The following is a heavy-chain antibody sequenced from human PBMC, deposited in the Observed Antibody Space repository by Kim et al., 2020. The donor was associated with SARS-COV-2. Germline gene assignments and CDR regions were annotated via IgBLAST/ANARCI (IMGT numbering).Heavy chain of an antibody. CDR2: IYYSGST. CDR3: ARGPMVRGAPFDY. J-gene: IGHJ4*02. Sequence: SETLSLTCTVSGGSISSGGYYWSWIRQHPGKGLEWIGYIYYSGSTYYNPSLKSRVTISVDTSKNQFSLKLSSVTAADTAVYYCARGPMVRGAPFDYWGQGTLVTVSS. V-gene: IGHV4-31*03. CDR1: GGSISSGGYY. D-gene: IGHD3-10*01.